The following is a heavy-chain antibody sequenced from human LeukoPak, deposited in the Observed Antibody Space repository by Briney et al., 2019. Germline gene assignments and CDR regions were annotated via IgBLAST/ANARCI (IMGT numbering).Heavy chain of an antibody. CDR1: GFTFSSYS. CDR3: AREWQDCSGGSCYLRLDP. Sequence: PGGSLRLSCAASGFTFSSYSVNWVRQAPGKGLEYVSSISSSGSYIYYADSVKGRFTISRDNAKNSLYLQMNSLRADDTAVYYCAREWQDCSGGSCYLRLDPWGQGTLVTVSS. CDR2: ISSSGSYI. J-gene: IGHJ5*02. D-gene: IGHD2-15*01. V-gene: IGHV3-21*04.